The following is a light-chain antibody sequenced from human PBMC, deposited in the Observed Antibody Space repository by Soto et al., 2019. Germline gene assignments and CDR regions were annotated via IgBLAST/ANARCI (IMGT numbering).Light chain of an antibody. V-gene: IGKV1-39*01. CDR2: AAS. CDR3: QQGYNYPPT. Sequence: DIQMTQSPSSLAASVGDRVTITCRASQTIHSYLNWYQQQRGKAPKLLIYAASSLQSGVPSRFGGSGSGTDFNFTIRSLQPEDWATSFCQQGYNYPPTFGIGTKVEVK. J-gene: IGKJ1*01. CDR1: QTIHSY.